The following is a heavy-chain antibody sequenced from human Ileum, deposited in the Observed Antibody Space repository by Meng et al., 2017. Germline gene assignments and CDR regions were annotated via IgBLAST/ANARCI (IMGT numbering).Heavy chain of an antibody. D-gene: IGHD6-13*01. Sequence: EVQLVEAGGSLGQPGGSLKLSCAASGLCFSDSSMHWVRQASGKGLEWVGHIRSKANNYATAYAASVKGRFTISRDESKNTAYLQMSSLKTEDTAVYYCTRLYSAGWGQGTLVTVSS. CDR1: GLCFSDSS. J-gene: IGHJ4*02. V-gene: IGHV3-73*02. CDR2: IRSKANNYAT. CDR3: TRLYSAG.